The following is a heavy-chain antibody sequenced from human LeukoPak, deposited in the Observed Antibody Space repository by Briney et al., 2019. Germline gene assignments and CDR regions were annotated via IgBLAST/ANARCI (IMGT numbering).Heavy chain of an antibody. CDR1: GYTFTSYD. CDR2: MNPNSGNT. CDR3: ARETRSGYWLSAPLDAFDI. J-gene: IGHJ3*02. D-gene: IGHD3-9*01. Sequence: PGASVKVSCKASGYTFTSYDINGVQQATGQGLEWMGWMNPNSGNTGYAQKFQGRVTMTRNTSISTAYMELSSLRSEDTAVYYCARETRSGYWLSAPLDAFDIWGQGTMVTVSS. V-gene: IGHV1-8*01.